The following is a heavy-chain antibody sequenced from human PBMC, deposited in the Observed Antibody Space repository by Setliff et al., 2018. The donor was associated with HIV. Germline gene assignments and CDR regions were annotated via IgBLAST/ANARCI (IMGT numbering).Heavy chain of an antibody. CDR1: GGSIGIRSYF. Sequence: SETLSLTCTVSGGSIGIRSYFWGWIRQPPGKGLEWIGSVYSSGSTYYNPSLKSRVTVSVDTSKDQLSLRLSYVTVADTAVYYCASGQWLEHAFDIWGQGTVVTVSS. J-gene: IGHJ3*02. CDR3: ASGQWLEHAFDI. CDR2: VYSSGST. D-gene: IGHD6-19*01. V-gene: IGHV4-39*01.